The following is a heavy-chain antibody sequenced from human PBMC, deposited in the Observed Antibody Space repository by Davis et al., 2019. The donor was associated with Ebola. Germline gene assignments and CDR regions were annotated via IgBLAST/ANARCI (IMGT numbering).Heavy chain of an antibody. V-gene: IGHV3-64D*08. CDR2: ISSNGGST. Sequence: GESLKISCSASGFTFSSYAMHWVRQAPGKGLEYVSAISSNGGSTYYADSVKGRFTISRDNSKNTLYLQMSSLRAEDTAVYYCVKDRNVDTARDFDYWGQGTLVTVSS. CDR3: VKDRNVDTARDFDY. J-gene: IGHJ4*02. D-gene: IGHD5-18*01. CDR1: GFTFSSYA.